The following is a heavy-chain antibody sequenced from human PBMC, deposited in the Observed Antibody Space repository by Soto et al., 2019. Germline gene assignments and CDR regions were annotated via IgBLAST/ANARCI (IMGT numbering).Heavy chain of an antibody. V-gene: IGHV1-2*02. J-gene: IGHJ5*02. D-gene: IGHD1-1*01. CDR3: ARDTNRRLEFDP. Sequence: SVKTSCKAPGYPFTSYYMHWVRQAPGQGLEWMGWINPNSGGTNYAQKFQGRVTMTRDTSISTAYMELSRLRSDDTAVYYCARDTNRRLEFDPWGQGTLVTCPQ. CDR2: INPNSGGT. CDR1: GYPFTSYY.